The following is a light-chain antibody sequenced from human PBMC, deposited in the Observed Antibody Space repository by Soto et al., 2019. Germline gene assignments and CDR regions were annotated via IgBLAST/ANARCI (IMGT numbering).Light chain of an antibody. CDR2: DAS. CDR1: QSVSSY. J-gene: IGKJ2*01. Sequence: EIVLTQSPATLSLSPGERATLSCRASQSVSSYLAWYQQKPGQAPRLLIYDASNRATGIPARFSGSGSGTAFTLTISSLEPEDVEVYYCRQSSNWPTFGQGTKLEIK. V-gene: IGKV3-11*01. CDR3: RQSSNWPT.